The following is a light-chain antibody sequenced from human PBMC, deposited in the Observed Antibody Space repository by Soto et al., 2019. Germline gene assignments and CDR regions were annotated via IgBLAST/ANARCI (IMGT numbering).Light chain of an antibody. Sequence: QSVLTQPPSASGSPGQSVTISCTGTSSDVGGYNYVSWYQQHPDKAPKLMIYEVNKRPSGVPDRFSGSKSGNTASLTVSGLQAEDEADYYCSSRAGGNKVVFGGGTKLTVL. V-gene: IGLV2-8*01. CDR1: SSDVGGYNY. CDR2: EVN. CDR3: SSRAGGNKVV. J-gene: IGLJ2*01.